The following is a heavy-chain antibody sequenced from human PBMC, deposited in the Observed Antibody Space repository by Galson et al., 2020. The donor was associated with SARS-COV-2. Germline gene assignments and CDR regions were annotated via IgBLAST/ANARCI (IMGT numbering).Heavy chain of an antibody. CDR3: ARRWDTHGKNWCDP. CDR2: IYYSGTT. D-gene: IGHD1-26*01. J-gene: IGHJ5*02. CDR1: GDSINSRSYF. V-gene: IGHV4-39*07. Sequence: SETLSLTCTVSGDSINSRSYFWDWIRQAPGQGLEWIGSIYYSGTTYYSPSLKSRLTMSIDTSKNEFSLRLNSVTAADTAVYYCARRWDTHGKNWCDPWGQGTLVTVSS.